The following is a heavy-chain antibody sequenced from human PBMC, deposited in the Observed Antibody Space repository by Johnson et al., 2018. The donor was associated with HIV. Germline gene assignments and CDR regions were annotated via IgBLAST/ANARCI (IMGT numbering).Heavy chain of an antibody. Sequence: QVQLVESGGGVVQPGRSLRLSCAASAFTFSSYAMHWVRQAPGKGLEWVAVMSSDGSITYFADSVKGRFTISRDNSENTLYLHMSSLRLEDTAVYYCAKGQVARGAFDIWGQGTTVTVS. CDR1: AFTFSSYA. CDR2: MSSDGSIT. CDR3: AKGQVARGAFDI. J-gene: IGHJ3*02. V-gene: IGHV3-30*04.